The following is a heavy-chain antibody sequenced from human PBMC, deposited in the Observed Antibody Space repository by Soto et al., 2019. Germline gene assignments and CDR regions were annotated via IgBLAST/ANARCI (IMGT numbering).Heavy chain of an antibody. CDR2: IYHSGST. J-gene: IGHJ4*02. CDR1: GDSISRSYW. Sequence: PSETLSLTCAVSGDSISRSYWWSWVRQFPGKGLEWIGEIYHSGSTIYNPSLQSRVTLSVDKSKNEFSLKMSSVTAADTAVYYWARQKSSDRNWYYWGQGILVTVPS. CDR3: ARQKSSDRNWYY. V-gene: IGHV4-4*02. D-gene: IGHD3-22*01.